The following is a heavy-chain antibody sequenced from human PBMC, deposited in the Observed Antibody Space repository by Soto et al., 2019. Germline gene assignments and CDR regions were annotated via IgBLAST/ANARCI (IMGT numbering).Heavy chain of an antibody. J-gene: IGHJ6*02. Sequence: GGSLRLSCAASGFTFSSYGMHWVRQAPGKGLEWVAVISYDGSNKYYADSVKGRFTISRDNSKNTLYLQMNSLRAEDTAVYYCAKTLNHRDCSSTSCGGHYYYYGMDVWGQGTTVTVSS. CDR1: GFTFSSYG. D-gene: IGHD2-2*01. CDR3: AKTLNHRDCSSTSCGGHYYYYGMDV. V-gene: IGHV3-30*18. CDR2: ISYDGSNK.